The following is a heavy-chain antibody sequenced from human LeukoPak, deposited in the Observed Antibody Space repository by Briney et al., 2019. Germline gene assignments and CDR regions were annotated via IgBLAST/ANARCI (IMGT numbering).Heavy chain of an antibody. D-gene: IGHD5-12*01. Sequence: GGPLRLSCAASGFTFSSYSMNWVRQAPGKGLEWVSSISSSSSYIYYADSVKGRFTISRDNAKNSLYLQMNSLRAENTAVYYCARAVVALDYWGQGTLVTVSS. J-gene: IGHJ4*02. V-gene: IGHV3-21*01. CDR3: ARAVVALDY. CDR1: GFTFSSYS. CDR2: ISSSSSYI.